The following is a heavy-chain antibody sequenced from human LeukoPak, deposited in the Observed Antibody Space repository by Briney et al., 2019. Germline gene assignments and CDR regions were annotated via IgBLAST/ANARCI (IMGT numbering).Heavy chain of an antibody. J-gene: IGHJ4*02. CDR1: GYTFTSYD. CDR2: MNPNSGNT. CDR3: ARDLYYYDSSGDIEDY. D-gene: IGHD3-22*01. V-gene: IGHV1-8*03. Sequence: ASVKVSCKASGYTFTSYDINWVRQATGQGLEWMGWMNPNSGNTGYAQKFQGRVTITRNTSISTAYMELSRLRSDDTAVYYCARDLYYYDSSGDIEDYWGQGTLVTVSS.